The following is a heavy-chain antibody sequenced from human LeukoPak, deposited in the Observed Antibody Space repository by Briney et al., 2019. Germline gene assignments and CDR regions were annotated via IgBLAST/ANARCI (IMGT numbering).Heavy chain of an antibody. CDR1: GYTFTGYY. D-gene: IGHD3-10*01. Sequence: ASVKVSCKASGYTFTGYYMHWVRQAPGQGLEWMGWINPNSCGTNYAQKFQGRVTMTRDTYISTAYMELSRLRSDDTAVYYCARDPPIYGSGSYYGDYWGQGTLVTVSS. CDR3: ARDPPIYGSGSYYGDY. V-gene: IGHV1-2*02. CDR2: INPNSCGT. J-gene: IGHJ4*02.